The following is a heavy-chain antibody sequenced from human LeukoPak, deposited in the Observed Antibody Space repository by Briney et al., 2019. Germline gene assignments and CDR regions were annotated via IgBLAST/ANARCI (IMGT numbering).Heavy chain of an antibody. J-gene: IGHJ4*02. CDR2: IYYSGST. CDR3: ARGLANNWNTQYYFDY. CDR1: GGSISSGGYY. Sequence: SETLSLTCTVSGGSISSGGYYWSWIRQHPGKGLEWIGYIYYSGSTYYNPSLKSRVTISVDTSKNQFSLKLSSVTAADTAVYYCARGLANNWNTQYYFDYWGQGTLVTVSS. D-gene: IGHD1-20*01. V-gene: IGHV4-31*03.